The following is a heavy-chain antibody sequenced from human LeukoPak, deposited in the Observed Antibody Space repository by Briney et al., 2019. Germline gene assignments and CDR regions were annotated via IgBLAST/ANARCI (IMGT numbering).Heavy chain of an antibody. CDR1: GFTFSSYW. CDR3: ARALQWLATDAFDI. CDR2: IKHDGSEK. Sequence: SGGSLRLSCAASGFTFSSYWMNWVRQAPWKGLEWVANIKHDGSEKYYVDSVKGRFTISRDNAKNSLYLQMNSLRVDDTAVYYCARALQWLATDAFDIWGQGTMVTVSS. D-gene: IGHD6-19*01. J-gene: IGHJ3*02. V-gene: IGHV3-7*01.